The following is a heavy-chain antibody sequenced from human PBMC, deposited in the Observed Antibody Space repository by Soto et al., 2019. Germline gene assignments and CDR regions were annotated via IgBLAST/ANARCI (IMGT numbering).Heavy chain of an antibody. D-gene: IGHD2-21*02. Sequence: EVHLVESGGGLVQPGGSLRLSCAASGFSVGSSYLYWVRQAPGRGLQWVSSIYVDGTTYYTDSVKGRFSISRDSSKNTLYLQMNSLGAEDTALYYCIKGKVGTDPKWLDPWGQGSLVTVSS. V-gene: IGHV3-66*01. CDR1: GFSVGSSY. J-gene: IGHJ5*02. CDR2: IYVDGTT. CDR3: IKGKVGTDPKWLDP.